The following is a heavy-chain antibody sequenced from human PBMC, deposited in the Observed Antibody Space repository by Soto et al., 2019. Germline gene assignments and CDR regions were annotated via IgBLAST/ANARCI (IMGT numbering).Heavy chain of an antibody. CDR1: GYTFTSYG. V-gene: IGHV1-18*01. J-gene: IGHJ6*02. Sequence: ASVKVSCKASGYTFTSYGISWVRQAPGQGLEWMGWIGAYNGNTNYAQKLQGRVTMTTDTSTSTAYMELRSLRSDDTAVYYCARGIVVVPAATGIGMDVWGQGTTVTVSS. D-gene: IGHD2-2*01. CDR2: IGAYNGNT. CDR3: ARGIVVVPAATGIGMDV.